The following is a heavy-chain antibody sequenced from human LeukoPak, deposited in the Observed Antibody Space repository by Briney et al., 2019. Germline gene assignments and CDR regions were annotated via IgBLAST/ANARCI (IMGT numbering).Heavy chain of an antibody. CDR2: IYYSGST. CDR3: ARHGMQSGYDSYYYYYYYMDV. Sequence: SETLSLTCTVSGGSISSRSYYWGWIRQPPGKGLEWIGTIYYSGSTYYNPSLKSRVTISVDTSKNQFSLKLSSVTAADTAVYYCARHGMQSGYDSYYYYYYYMDVWGKGTTVGVSS. D-gene: IGHD5-12*01. J-gene: IGHJ6*03. CDR1: GGSISSRSYY. V-gene: IGHV4-39*01.